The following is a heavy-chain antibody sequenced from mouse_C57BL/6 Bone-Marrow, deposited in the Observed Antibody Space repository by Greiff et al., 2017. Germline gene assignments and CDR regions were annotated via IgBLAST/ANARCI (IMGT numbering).Heavy chain of an antibody. CDR2: IYPSDSET. CDR3: ARYGNYPYWYFDV. CDR1: GYTFTSYW. V-gene: IGHV1-61*01. Sequence: QVQLQQPGAELVRPGSSVKLSCKASGYTFTSYWMDWVKQRPGQGLEWIGNIYPSDSETHYNQKFKDKATLTVDKSSSTAYMQLSSLTSEDSAVXYFARYGNYPYWYFDVWGTGTTVTVSS. J-gene: IGHJ1*03. D-gene: IGHD2-1*01.